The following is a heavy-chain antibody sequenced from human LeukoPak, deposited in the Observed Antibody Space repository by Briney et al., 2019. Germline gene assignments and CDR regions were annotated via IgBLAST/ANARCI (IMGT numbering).Heavy chain of an antibody. J-gene: IGHJ4*02. Sequence: GGSLRLSCAASGFTFSSYAMSWVRQAPGKGLEWVSAISGSGGSTYYADSVKGRFTISRDNSKNTLYLQMNSLRAEDTAVYYCAKTPSSSWYYYPDYWGQGTLVTVSS. CDR1: GFTFSSYA. V-gene: IGHV3-23*01. CDR3: AKTPSSSWYYYPDY. CDR2: ISGSGGST. D-gene: IGHD6-13*01.